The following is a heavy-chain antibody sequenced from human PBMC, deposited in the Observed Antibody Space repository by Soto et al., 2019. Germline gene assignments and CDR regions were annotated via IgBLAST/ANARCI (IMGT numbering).Heavy chain of an antibody. J-gene: IGHJ4*01. CDR3: ASGIEY. Sequence: PGGFLRFSYVASGFGFSSYEMTLIRQAPGKGLKCISYISSSGSATYYAASVKGRFTISRDNAQNSVYLQMNSLRADDTALYFGASGIEYWGHGTMVTVSS. CDR1: GFGFSSYE. V-gene: IGHV3-48*03. CDR2: ISSSGSAT.